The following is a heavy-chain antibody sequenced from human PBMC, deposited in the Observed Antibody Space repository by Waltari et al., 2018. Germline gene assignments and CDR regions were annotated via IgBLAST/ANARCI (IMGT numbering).Heavy chain of an antibody. Sequence: QVQLVQSGAEVKKPGASVKVSCKASGYTFTGYYMHWVRQAPGQGLEWMGRINPNSGGTNYAQKFQGRVTMTRDTSISTAYMELSRLRSDDTAVYYCARDKELGKGNWYFDLWGRGTLVTVSS. D-gene: IGHD7-27*01. V-gene: IGHV1-2*06. CDR3: ARDKELGKGNWYFDL. J-gene: IGHJ2*01. CDR1: GYTFTGYY. CDR2: INPNSGGT.